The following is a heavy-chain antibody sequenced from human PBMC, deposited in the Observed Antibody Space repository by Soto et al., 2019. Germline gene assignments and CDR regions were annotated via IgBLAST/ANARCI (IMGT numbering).Heavy chain of an antibody. Sequence: EVQLVESGGGLVQPGGSLRLSCAASGFSVSTHYMRWVRQAPGKGLGWVSVIYSGGSTYYADSVKGRFTISRDNSRNTLDLQMNSLRAEDTAVYYCARSGGNYWFDPWGQGTLVTVSS. D-gene: IGHD2-21*02. CDR2: IYSGGST. V-gene: IGHV3-66*01. CDR3: ARSGGNYWFDP. J-gene: IGHJ5*02. CDR1: GFSVSTHY.